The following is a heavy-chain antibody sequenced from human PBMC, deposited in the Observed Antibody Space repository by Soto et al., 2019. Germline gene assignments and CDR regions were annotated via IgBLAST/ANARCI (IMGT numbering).Heavy chain of an antibody. D-gene: IGHD1-7*01. CDR2: IYYSGST. J-gene: IGHJ4*02. CDR3: AGWGSTGTHLRYFDY. V-gene: IGHV4-39*01. CDR1: GGSISSSSYY. Sequence: SETLSLTCTVSGGSISSSSYYWGWIRQPPGKGLEWIGSIYYSGSTYYNPSLKSRVAISVDTSKNQFSLKLSSVTAADTAVYYCAGWGSTGTHLRYFDYWGQGTLVTVSS.